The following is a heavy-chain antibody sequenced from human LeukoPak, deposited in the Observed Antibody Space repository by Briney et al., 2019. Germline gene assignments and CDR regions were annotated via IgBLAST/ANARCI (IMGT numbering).Heavy chain of an antibody. CDR2: VYYSTST. D-gene: IGHD6-19*01. Sequence: SDTLSLTCSVSGASMSDYYWSWIRQSPEKGLEWIGFVYYSTSTNYNPSLRSRVTISLDTSKRQVSLRLNSVTAADTAVYYCARVRKPAVAATGNAFDIWGQGTMVTVSS. V-gene: IGHV4-59*08. J-gene: IGHJ3*02. CDR3: ARVRKPAVAATGNAFDI. CDR1: GASMSDYY.